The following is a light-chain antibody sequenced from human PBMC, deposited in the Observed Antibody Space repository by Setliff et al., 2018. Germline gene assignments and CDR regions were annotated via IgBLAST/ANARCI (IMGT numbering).Light chain of an antibody. CDR3: QSYDSSLSAYVV. CDR2: GNS. V-gene: IGLV1-40*01. CDR1: SSNIGAGYD. J-gene: IGLJ2*01. Sequence: QSALTQPPSVSGAPGQRVTISRTGSSSNIGAGYDVHWYQQLPGTAPKLLIYGNSNRPSGVPDRFSGSKSGTSASLAITGLQAEDEADYYCQSYDSSLSAYVVFGGGTQLTVL.